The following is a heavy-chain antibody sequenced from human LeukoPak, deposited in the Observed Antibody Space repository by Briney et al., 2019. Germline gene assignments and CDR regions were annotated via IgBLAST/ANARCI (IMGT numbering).Heavy chain of an antibody. CDR2: INHSGST. J-gene: IGHJ5*02. D-gene: IGHD2-2*02. V-gene: IGHV4-34*01. Sequence: SATLSLTWAVYGGSFSGYYWSWVRQPPGKWLEWIGEINHSGSTNYNPSIKSRVTISVDTSKNQFSLKLSSVTAADTAVYYCARGDCSSTSCYNNWFDPWGQGTLVTVSS. CDR1: GGSFSGYY. CDR3: ARGDCSSTSCYNNWFDP.